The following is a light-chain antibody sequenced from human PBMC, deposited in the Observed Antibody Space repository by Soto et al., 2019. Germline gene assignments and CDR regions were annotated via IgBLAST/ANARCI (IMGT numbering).Light chain of an antibody. Sequence: QSALTQPASVSVSPGQSITISCTGTSSDVGGYKYVSWYQQHPGKAPKLMIYEVSNRPSGVSNRFSGSKSGNTASLTISGLQAEDEADYYCSSYTSSSTLDVFGTGTKVTVL. CDR3: SSYTSSSTLDV. CDR1: SSDVGGYKY. CDR2: EVS. J-gene: IGLJ1*01. V-gene: IGLV2-14*01.